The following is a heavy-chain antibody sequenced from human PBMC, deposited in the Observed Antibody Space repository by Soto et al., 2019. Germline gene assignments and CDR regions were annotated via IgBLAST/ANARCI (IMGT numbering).Heavy chain of an antibody. CDR1: GGSISSGGYY. Sequence: SETLSLTCTVSGGSISSGGYYWSWIRQHPGKGLEWIGYIYYSGSSYYNPSLKSRVTISVDTPKNQFSLKLSSVTAADTAVYYCARGGGESVYYYYGMDVWGQGTTVTGSS. D-gene: IGHD3-10*01. V-gene: IGHV4-31*03. CDR3: ARGGGESVYYYYGMDV. J-gene: IGHJ6*02. CDR2: IYYSGSS.